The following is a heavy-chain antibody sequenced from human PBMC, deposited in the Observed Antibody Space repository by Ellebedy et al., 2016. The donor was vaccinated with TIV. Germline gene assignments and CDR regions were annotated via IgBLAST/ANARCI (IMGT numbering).Heavy chain of an antibody. Sequence: GESLKISCAASGFTFSSYVMSWVRQAPGKGLDWISAISGSGVSTYYADSVKGRFTISRDNSKNTLYLQMNSLRAEDTAVYYCAKGAVTYNYYGMDVWGQGTTVTVSS. V-gene: IGHV3-23*01. CDR1: GFTFSSYV. CDR2: ISGSGVST. D-gene: IGHD4-17*01. CDR3: AKGAVTYNYYGMDV. J-gene: IGHJ6*02.